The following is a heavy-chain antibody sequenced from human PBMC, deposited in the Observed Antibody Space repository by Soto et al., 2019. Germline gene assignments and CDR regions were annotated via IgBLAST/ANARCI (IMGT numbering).Heavy chain of an antibody. Sequence: ASVKVSCKASGYTFTSYYMHWVRQAPGQGLGWMGIINPSGGSTSYAQKFQGRVTMTRDTSTSTVYMELSSLRSEDTAVYYCATLQSRDALQDYWGQGTLVTVSS. CDR2: INPSGGST. D-gene: IGHD2-15*01. CDR1: GYTFTSYY. V-gene: IGHV1-46*01. CDR3: ATLQSRDALQDY. J-gene: IGHJ4*02.